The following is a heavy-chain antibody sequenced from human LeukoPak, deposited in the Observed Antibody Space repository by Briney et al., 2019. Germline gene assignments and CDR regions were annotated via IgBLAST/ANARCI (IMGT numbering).Heavy chain of an antibody. V-gene: IGHV3-30*02. CDR1: GFTFSSCG. J-gene: IGHJ4*02. D-gene: IGHD3-22*01. Sequence: PGGSLRLSCAASGFTFSSCGMHWVRQAPGKGLEWVAVIRYDGSNKYYADSVMGRFTISRDNSKNTLYLQMNSPRAEDTAVYYCAKDRSYYDSSGYRYFDYWGQGTLVTVSS. CDR2: IRYDGSNK. CDR3: AKDRSYYDSSGYRYFDY.